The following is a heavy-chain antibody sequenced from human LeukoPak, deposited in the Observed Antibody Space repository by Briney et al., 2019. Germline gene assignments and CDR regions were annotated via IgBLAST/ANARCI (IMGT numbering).Heavy chain of an antibody. CDR2: IKEDGSEK. CDR3: ASGRQLGY. J-gene: IGHJ4*02. V-gene: IGHV3-7*01. CDR1: GFTFSNYW. Sequence: GGSLNLSCAASGFTFSNYWMSWVRQAPGKGLEWAANIKEDGSEKYYVDSVKGRFTISRDNARNSLYLQMNSLRAEDTAVYYCASGRQLGYWGQGTLVTVSS. D-gene: IGHD6-13*01.